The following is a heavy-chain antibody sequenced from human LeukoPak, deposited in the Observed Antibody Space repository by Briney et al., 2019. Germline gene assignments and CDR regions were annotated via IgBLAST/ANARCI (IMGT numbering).Heavy chain of an antibody. D-gene: IGHD3-16*01. J-gene: IGHJ4*01. Sequence: PGGSRRLSCAASGFTFSSYWMHWVRQAPGKGLLWVSRLNEDGSITNYADSVKGRFSISRDNAKNTLILQMNNLRAEDTAVYYCVRSFGGRTEYWGQGTLVTVSP. CDR3: VRSFGGRTEY. CDR1: GFTFSSYW. CDR2: LNEDGSIT. V-gene: IGHV3-74*01.